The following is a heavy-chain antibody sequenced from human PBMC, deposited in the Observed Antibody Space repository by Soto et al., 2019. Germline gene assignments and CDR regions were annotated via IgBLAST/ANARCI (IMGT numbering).Heavy chain of an antibody. CDR1: GFTFSSYA. CDR2: ISGSGGST. V-gene: IGHV3-23*01. CDR3: AKLSIAARRFDY. D-gene: IGHD6-6*01. J-gene: IGHJ4*02. Sequence: LRLSCAASGFTFSSYAMSWVRQAPGKGLEWVSAISGSGGSTYYADSVKGRFTISRDNSKNTLYLQMNSLRAEDTAVYYCAKLSIAARRFDYWGQGTLVTVSS.